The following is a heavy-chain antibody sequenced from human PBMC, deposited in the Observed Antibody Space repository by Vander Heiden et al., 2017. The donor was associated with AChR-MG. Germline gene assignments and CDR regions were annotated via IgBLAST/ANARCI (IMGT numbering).Heavy chain of an antibody. Sequence: QVQLVQSGAEVKKPGASVKVSCKASGYTFNSYDINWVRQAAGQGLEWVGYMIPNSGNTGYAQKFQGRVTLTRDTSISTAYLELSSLRSEDTAVYYCARYSSNWKDGFDIWGQGTMVTVSA. J-gene: IGHJ3*02. CDR1: GYTFNSYD. CDR3: ARYSSNWKDGFDI. V-gene: IGHV1-8*01. CDR2: MIPNSGNT. D-gene: IGHD6-13*01.